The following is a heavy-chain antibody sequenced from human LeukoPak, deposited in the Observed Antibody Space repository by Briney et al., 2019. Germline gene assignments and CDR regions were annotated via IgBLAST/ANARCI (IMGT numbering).Heavy chain of an antibody. D-gene: IGHD2-2*02. CDR3: AKGCSSTSCYTDDYYYYNMDV. J-gene: IGHJ6*02. V-gene: IGHV3-30*04. Sequence: GGSLRLSCAASGFTFSSYAMHWVRQAPGKGLEWVAVISYDGSNKYYADSVKGRFTISRDNSKNTLNLQMNSLRAEDTAVYYCAKGCSSTSCYTDDYYYYNMDVWGQGTTVAVSS. CDR1: GFTFSSYA. CDR2: ISYDGSNK.